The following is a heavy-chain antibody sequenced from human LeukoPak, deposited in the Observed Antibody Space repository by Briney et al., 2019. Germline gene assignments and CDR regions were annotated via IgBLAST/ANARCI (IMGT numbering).Heavy chain of an antibody. D-gene: IGHD2-2*01. CDR1: GFTFSSYS. Sequence: GGSLRLFCGASGFTFSSYSMNWVRQAPGKGLEWVSSISSSSSYIYYADSVKGRFTNSRDNAKNSLYLQMNSLRAEDTAVYYCAREKDIVVVPAAYYYGMDVWGQGTTVTVSS. CDR2: ISSSSSYI. J-gene: IGHJ6*02. CDR3: AREKDIVVVPAAYYYGMDV. V-gene: IGHV3-21*01.